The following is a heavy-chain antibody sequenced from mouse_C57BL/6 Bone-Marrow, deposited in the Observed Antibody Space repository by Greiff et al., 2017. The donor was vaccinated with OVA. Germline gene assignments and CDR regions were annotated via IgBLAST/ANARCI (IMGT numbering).Heavy chain of an antibody. D-gene: IGHD6-1*01. CDR3: ARGAEVYFDY. Sequence: EVKLQESGPGLVKPSQSLSLTCSVTGYSITSGYYWNWIRQFPGNKLEWMGYISYDGSNNYNPSLKNRISITRDTSKNQFFLKLNSVTTEDTATYYCARGAEVYFDYWGQGTTLTVSS. J-gene: IGHJ2*01. CDR1: GYSITSGYY. V-gene: IGHV3-6*01. CDR2: ISYDGSN.